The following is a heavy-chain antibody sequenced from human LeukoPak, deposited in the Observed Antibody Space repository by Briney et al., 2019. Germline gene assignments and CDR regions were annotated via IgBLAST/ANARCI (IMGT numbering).Heavy chain of an antibody. J-gene: IGHJ4*02. Sequence: PGGSPRLSCAASGFIFGGYGMHWVRQAPGKGLEWVAFTPYHGVSRYYTESVKGRFTISRDNSKSTLYLQMNSLRIEDTAVYYCAKDRHGDYTSDYWGQGTLVIVSS. CDR1: GFIFGGYG. CDR3: AKDRHGDYTSDY. D-gene: IGHD4-17*01. CDR2: TPYHGVSR. V-gene: IGHV3-30*02.